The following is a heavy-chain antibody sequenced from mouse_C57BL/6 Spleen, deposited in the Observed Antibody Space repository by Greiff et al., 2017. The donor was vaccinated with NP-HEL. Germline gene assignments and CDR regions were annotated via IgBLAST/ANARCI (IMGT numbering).Heavy chain of an antibody. J-gene: IGHJ1*03. CDR2: ISYDGSN. D-gene: IGHD4-1*01. Sequence: DVKLQESGPGLVKPSQSLSLTCSVTGYSITSGYYWNWIRQFPGNKLEWMGYISYDGSNNYNPSLKNRISITRDTSKNQFFLKLNSVTTEDTATYYCARSNWDEYFDVWGTGTTVTVSS. CDR3: ARSNWDEYFDV. V-gene: IGHV3-6*01. CDR1: GYSITSGYY.